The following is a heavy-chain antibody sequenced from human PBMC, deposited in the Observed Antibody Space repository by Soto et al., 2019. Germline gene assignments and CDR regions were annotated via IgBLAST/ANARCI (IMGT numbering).Heavy chain of an antibody. CDR2: INHSGST. CDR3: ARLEGLPMARGVISYYYYYGMDV. V-gene: IGHV4-39*07. Sequence: SETLSLTCTVSGGSISSGGYYWSWIRQPPGKGLEWIGEINHSGSTNYNPSLKSRVTISVDTSKNQFSLKLSSVTAADTAVYYCARLEGLPMARGVISYYYYYGMDVWGQGTTVTVSS. CDR1: GGSISSGGYY. D-gene: IGHD3-10*01. J-gene: IGHJ6*02.